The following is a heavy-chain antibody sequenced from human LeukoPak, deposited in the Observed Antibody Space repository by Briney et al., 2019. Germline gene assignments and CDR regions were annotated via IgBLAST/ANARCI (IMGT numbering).Heavy chain of an antibody. CDR2: ITNDGSST. CDR3: ARVWQDNSGVDY. V-gene: IGHV3-74*01. Sequence: GGSLRLSCAASGLTFSSHWMHWVRQAPGKGLVWVSRITNDGSSTTYADSVRGRFAISRDNAKNSLYLQMNSLRDEDTAVYYCARVWQDNSGVDYWGQGTLVTVSS. CDR1: GLTFSSHW. D-gene: IGHD2-21*01. J-gene: IGHJ4*02.